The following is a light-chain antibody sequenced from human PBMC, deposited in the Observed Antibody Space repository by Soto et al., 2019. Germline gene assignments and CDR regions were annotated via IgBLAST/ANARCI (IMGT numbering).Light chain of an antibody. CDR1: QGISNY. J-gene: IGKJ3*01. CDR2: AAS. Sequence: DIQMTQSPSSLSASVGDRGTITCRASQGISNYLAWYQQKPGKVPKLLIYAASTLQSGVPSRFSGSGSGTDFTLTISSLQPEDVATYYCQKYNSGLTFGPGTKVDIK. CDR3: QKYNSGLT. V-gene: IGKV1-27*01.